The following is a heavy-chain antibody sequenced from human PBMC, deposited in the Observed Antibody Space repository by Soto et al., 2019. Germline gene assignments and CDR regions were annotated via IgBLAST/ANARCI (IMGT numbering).Heavy chain of an antibody. V-gene: IGHV4-39*01. CDR1: GGSISSSSYY. Sequence: QLQLQESGPGLVKPSETLSLTCTVSGGSISSSSYYWGWIRQPPGKGLEWIGSIYYSGSTYYNPSLKSRVTISVDTSKNQFSLKLSSVTAADTAVYYCASREHYCSSTSCRTQGDAFDIWGQGTMVTVSS. J-gene: IGHJ3*02. D-gene: IGHD2-2*01. CDR3: ASREHYCSSTSCRTQGDAFDI. CDR2: IYYSGST.